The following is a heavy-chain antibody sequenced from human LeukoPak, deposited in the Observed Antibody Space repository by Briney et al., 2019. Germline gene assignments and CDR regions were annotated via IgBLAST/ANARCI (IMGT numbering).Heavy chain of an antibody. Sequence: ASVKVSCKSSGYTFRNHAMTWVRQAPGQGLEWMGWISTENRNTNYAQKLQGRITMTTDTSTSTVYMELRTLRSDDTAIYYCARDRDTGTFDYWGQGTLVTVSS. V-gene: IGHV1-18*01. CDR1: GYTFRNHA. D-gene: IGHD5-18*01. CDR2: ISTENRNT. CDR3: ARDRDTGTFDY. J-gene: IGHJ4*02.